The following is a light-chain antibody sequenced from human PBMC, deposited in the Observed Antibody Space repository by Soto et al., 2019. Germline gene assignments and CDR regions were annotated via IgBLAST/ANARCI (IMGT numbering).Light chain of an antibody. CDR3: QQYNNWPVLT. CDR1: QSVSSN. V-gene: IGKV3-15*01. J-gene: IGKJ4*01. Sequence: EIVMTQSPATLSVSPGERATLSCRASQSVSSNFAWYQQKPGQAPRLLIYGASTRATGIPARFSGSGSGTEFTLTISSLQSEDFAVYYWQQYNNWPVLTFGGGTKVEIK. CDR2: GAS.